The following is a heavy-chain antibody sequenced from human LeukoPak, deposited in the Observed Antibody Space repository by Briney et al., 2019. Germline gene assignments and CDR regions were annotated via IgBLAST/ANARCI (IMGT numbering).Heavy chain of an antibody. J-gene: IGHJ3*02. CDR1: GFTFSSYA. D-gene: IGHD3-9*01. CDR3: ARGRYFAPHAFDI. Sequence: KAGGSLRLSCAASGFTFSSYAMSWVRQAPEKGLEWVSHISSSGSTIYYADSVKGRFTISRDNAKNSLYLQMNSLRAEDTAVYYCARGRYFAPHAFDIWGQGTMVTVSS. V-gene: IGHV3-11*01. CDR2: ISSSGSTI.